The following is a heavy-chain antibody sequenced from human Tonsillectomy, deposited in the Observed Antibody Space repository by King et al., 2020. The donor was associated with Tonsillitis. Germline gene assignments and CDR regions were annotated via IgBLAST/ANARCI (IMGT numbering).Heavy chain of an antibody. V-gene: IGHV3-23*03. D-gene: IGHD3-10*01. CDR3: AKDRLYYGSGSISDY. J-gene: IGHJ4*02. CDR2: IYSDSSST. CDR1: GFTFSSFA. Sequence: QLVQSGGGLVQPGGSLRLSCAASGFTFSSFAMSWVRQAPGKGLEWVSLIYSDSSSTYYADSVKGRFIISRDNSKNTLYLQMNSLRAEDTAVYYCAKDRLYYGSGSISDYWGQGTLVTVSS.